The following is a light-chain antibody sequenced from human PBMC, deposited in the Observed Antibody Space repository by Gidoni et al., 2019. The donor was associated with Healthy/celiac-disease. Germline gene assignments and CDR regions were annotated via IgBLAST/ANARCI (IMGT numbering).Light chain of an antibody. CDR2: DAS. V-gene: IGKV3-11*01. J-gene: IGKJ4*01. CDR1: QSVSSY. Sequence: EIVLTQSPATLSLSPGERATLSCRASQSVSSYLAWYQQKPGQAPRLLIYDASNRATGIPARFSGSGFGTDFTLTISSLEPEDFAVYYCQQRSNWHPLTFGGXTKVEIK. CDR3: QQRSNWHPLT.